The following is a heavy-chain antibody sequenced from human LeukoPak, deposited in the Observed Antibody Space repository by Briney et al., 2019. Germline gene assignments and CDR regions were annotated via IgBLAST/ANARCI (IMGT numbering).Heavy chain of an antibody. CDR2: ISRSGNYT. J-gene: IGHJ4*02. V-gene: IGHV3-21*01. D-gene: IGHD3-16*01. CDR1: GFTFSSQS. Sequence: GGSLRLSCATSGFTFSSQSMNWVRQAPGKGLEWVSSISRSGNYTYHADSLKGRFTISRDNAKKSLYLQMNSLRAGDTAVYYCTRVSYADGGYFDYWGQGTLVTVSS. CDR3: TRVSYADGGYFDY.